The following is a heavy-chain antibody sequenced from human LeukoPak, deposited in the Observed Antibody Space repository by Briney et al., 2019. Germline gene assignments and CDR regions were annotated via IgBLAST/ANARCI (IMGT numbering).Heavy chain of an antibody. V-gene: IGHV1-24*01. D-gene: IGHD2/OR15-2a*01. J-gene: IGHJ6*03. CDR1: AYTLTELS. Sequence: GASVKVSCKVSAYTLTELSIHRVRQAPGKGLEWMGGFDPEDGETIYAQKFQGRVTMTEDTSTDTAYMELSSLRSEDTAVYYCVTVEYSRSAYYSYFMDVWGKGTTVSVSS. CDR3: VTVEYSRSAYYSYFMDV. CDR2: FDPEDGET.